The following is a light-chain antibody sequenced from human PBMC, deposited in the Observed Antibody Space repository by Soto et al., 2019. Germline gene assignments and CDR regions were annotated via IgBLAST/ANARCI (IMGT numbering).Light chain of an antibody. CDR1: ESIRNS. Sequence: EIVLTQSPATLSASPGERVTLSCRASESIRNSLAWYRQKPGQGPRLLIYYASTRATGIPARFSGSGSGTEFTLSISSLQSEDFAVYYCQQYDNWPPWTFGQGTKVELK. CDR2: YAS. J-gene: IGKJ1*01. V-gene: IGKV3-15*01. CDR3: QQYDNWPPWT.